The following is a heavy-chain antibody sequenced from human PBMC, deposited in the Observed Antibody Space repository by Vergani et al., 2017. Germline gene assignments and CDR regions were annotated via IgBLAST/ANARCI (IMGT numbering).Heavy chain of an antibody. CDR2: IYKSGRT. J-gene: IGHJ6*02. V-gene: IGHV4-61*02. CDR1: GCSIDGVSSY. Sequence: QMQLQESGPGLLKPSQTLSLTCSVSGCSIDGVSSYWTWIRQPAGKGLEWIGRIYKSGRTNYNPSLQSRVTITLDTSKNQFSLNLTSVTAADTGVYFCSRDRVTVVRNQYYGMDVWCQGTTVIIAS. CDR3: SRDRVTVVRNQYYGMDV. D-gene: IGHD1-14*01.